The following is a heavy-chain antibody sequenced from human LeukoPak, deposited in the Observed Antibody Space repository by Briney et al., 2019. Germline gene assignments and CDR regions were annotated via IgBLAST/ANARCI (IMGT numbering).Heavy chain of an antibody. CDR2: IYSAGNT. D-gene: IGHD2-15*01. V-gene: IGHV3-66*01. J-gene: IGHJ3*02. CDR3: TRVHDGSAFGNAFDI. CDR1: GFTVSTKY. Sequence: GGSLRLSCADSGFTVSTKYMTWVRQAPGKGLKWVSVIYSAGNTFYADSVKGRFIISRDDSKNTVYLQMNGLRVEDTAVYYCTRVHDGSAFGNAFDIWGQGTMVTVSS.